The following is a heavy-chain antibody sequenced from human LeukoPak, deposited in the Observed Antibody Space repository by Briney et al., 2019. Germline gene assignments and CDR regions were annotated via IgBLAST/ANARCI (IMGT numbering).Heavy chain of an antibody. V-gene: IGHV4-34*01. J-gene: IGHJ4*02. CDR1: GGSFSGYY. D-gene: IGHD4-11*01. Sequence: PSETLSLTCAVYGGSFSGYYWSWIRQPPGKGLEWIGEINHSGSTNYNPSLKSRVTISVDTSKNQFSLKLSSVTAADTAVYYCANLLTVPPHYFDYWGQGTLVTVSS. CDR3: ANLLTVPPHYFDY. CDR2: INHSGST.